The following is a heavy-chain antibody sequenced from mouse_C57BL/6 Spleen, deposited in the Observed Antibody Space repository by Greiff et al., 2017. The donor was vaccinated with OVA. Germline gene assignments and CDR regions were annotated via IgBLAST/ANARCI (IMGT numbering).Heavy chain of an antibody. CDR3: ARSYGYDGPWFAY. D-gene: IGHD2-2*01. J-gene: IGHJ3*01. CDR1: GYAFSSYW. CDR2: IYPGDGDT. V-gene: IGHV1-80*01. Sequence: VQLQQSGAELVKPGASVKISCKASGYAFSSYWMNWVKQRPGKGLEWIGQIYPGDGDTNYNGKFKGKATLTADKSSSTAYMQLSSLTSEDSAVYFRARSYGYDGPWFAYWGQGTLVTVSA.